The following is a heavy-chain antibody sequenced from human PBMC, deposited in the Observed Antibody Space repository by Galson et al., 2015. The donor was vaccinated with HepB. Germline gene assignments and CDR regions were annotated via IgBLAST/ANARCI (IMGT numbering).Heavy chain of an antibody. Sequence: SVKVSCKASGYTFTSYYISWVRQAPGQGLEWMGWISAYNGNTNYAQKLQGRVTMTTDTSTSTAYMELRSLSSDDTAVYYCARDKRLEGATGMIGDWGQGTLVTVSS. CDR3: ARDKRLEGATGMIGD. D-gene: IGHD1-26*01. CDR1: GYTFTSYY. V-gene: IGHV1-18*01. CDR2: ISAYNGNT. J-gene: IGHJ4*02.